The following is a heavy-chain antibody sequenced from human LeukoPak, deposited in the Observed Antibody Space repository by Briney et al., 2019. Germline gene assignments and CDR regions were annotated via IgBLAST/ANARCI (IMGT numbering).Heavy chain of an antibody. J-gene: IGHJ6*03. CDR1: GFTFSIYN. CDR2: ITGSSTTI. D-gene: IGHD4-11*01. V-gene: IGHV3-48*01. CDR3: AREKVTTDNYYYMDV. Sequence: GGSLRLSCAASGFTFSIYNMNWVRQAPGKGLEWVSYITGSSTTIYYADSVKGRFTISRDNAKNSLYLQMSSLRAEDTALYYCAREKVTTDNYYYMDVWGKGTTVTVSS.